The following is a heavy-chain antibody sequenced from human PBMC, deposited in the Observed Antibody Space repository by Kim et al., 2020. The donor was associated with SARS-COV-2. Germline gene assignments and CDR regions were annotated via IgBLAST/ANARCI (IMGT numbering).Heavy chain of an antibody. CDR2: IYYSGST. CDR1: GGSISSSSYY. CDR3: ASGYYYYYYGMDV. J-gene: IGHJ6*02. V-gene: IGHV4-39*01. Sequence: SETLSLTCTVSGGSISSSSYYWGWIRQPPGKGLEWIGSIYYSGSTYYNPSLKSRVTISVDTSKNQFSLKLSSVTAADTAVYYCASGYYYYYYGMDVWGQGTTVTVSS. D-gene: IGHD5-18*01.